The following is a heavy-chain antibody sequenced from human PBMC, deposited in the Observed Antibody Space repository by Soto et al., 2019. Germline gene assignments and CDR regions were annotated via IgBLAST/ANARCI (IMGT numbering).Heavy chain of an antibody. CDR1: GYTFTDHY. J-gene: IGHJ5*02. V-gene: IGHV1-2*04. CDR3: ARGVGTSWFDP. CDR2: INSNSGGT. D-gene: IGHD2-2*01. Sequence: QVQLVQSGAEVEKPGASVKVSCKTSGYTFTDHYIHWVRQAPGEGLEWIGWINSNSGGTNYAQNFRGWVTMTRDTSISTAYMELSRLRSDDTAVYYCARGVGTSWFDPWGQGSLVIVSS.